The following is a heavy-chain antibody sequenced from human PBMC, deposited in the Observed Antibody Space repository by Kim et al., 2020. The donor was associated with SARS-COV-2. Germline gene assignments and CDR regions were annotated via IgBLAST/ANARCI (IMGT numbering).Heavy chain of an antibody. D-gene: IGHD4-17*01. CDR1: GGSFSGYY. J-gene: IGHJ6*01. V-gene: IGHV4-34*01. CDR2: INHSGST. CDR3: ARGPRTVTNAYYYYYYGM. Sequence: SETLSLTCAVYGGSFSGYYWSWIRQPPGKGLEWIGEINHSGSTNYNPSLKSRVTISVDTSKNQFSLKLSSVTAADTAVYYCARGPRTVTNAYYYYYYGM.